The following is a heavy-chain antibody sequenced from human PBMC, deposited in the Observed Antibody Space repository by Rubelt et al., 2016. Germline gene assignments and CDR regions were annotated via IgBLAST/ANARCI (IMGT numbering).Heavy chain of an antibody. J-gene: IGHJ4*02. CDR3: TTKALTELNGFDY. D-gene: IGHD3-10*01. CDR2: LDSNTYGGTK. CDR1: GFNLGDAS. V-gene: IGHV3-15*04. Sequence: EVQLVESGGGLVQPGGSLRLSCAASGFNLGDASMNWVRQAPGKGLEWVGHLDSNTYGGTKDCRPAGRGSITVSSEAENNMMFLDMSILKTEDTALYFCTTKALTELNGFDYWGQGTLVTVSS.